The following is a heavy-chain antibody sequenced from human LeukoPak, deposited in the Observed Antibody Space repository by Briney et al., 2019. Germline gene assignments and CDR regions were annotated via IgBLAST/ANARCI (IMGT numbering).Heavy chain of an antibody. CDR2: ISRGGART. V-gene: IGHV3-23*01. Sequence: GGSLRLSCAASGFTFSNYAMSWVRQAPGEGLEWVSGISRGGARTSCADSVKGPLTISRDNSQNTLYLQIDSLRAEDTAVYYCAKVGIRISLIVVVFTTADDWYFDLWGRGTLVTVSS. D-gene: IGHD3-22*01. J-gene: IGHJ2*01. CDR1: GFTFSNYA. CDR3: AKVGIRISLIVVVFTTADDWYFDL.